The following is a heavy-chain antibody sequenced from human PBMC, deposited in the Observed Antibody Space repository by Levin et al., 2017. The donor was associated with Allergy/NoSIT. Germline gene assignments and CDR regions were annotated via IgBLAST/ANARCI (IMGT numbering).Heavy chain of an antibody. J-gene: IGHJ4*02. CDR3: ARRGSFYPYFDS. CDR1: GGSVSSSSYY. Sequence: SETLSLTCSVSGGSVSSSSYYWGWIRQPPGKGLEWIVSIYYSGTTSYNPSLKSRLTISIDTSKNLFSLNLSSGTAADTAVYFCARRGSFYPYFDSWGQGTLVTVSS. V-gene: IGHV4-39*01. CDR2: IYYSGTT. D-gene: IGHD3-10*01.